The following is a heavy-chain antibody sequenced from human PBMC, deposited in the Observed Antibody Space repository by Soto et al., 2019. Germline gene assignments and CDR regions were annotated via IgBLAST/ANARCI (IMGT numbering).Heavy chain of an antibody. Sequence: LRLSCAASGFTFSSYGMHWVRQAPGKGLEWVAVISYDGSNKYYADSVKGRFTISRDNSKNTLYLQMNSLRAEDTAVYYCAKVMRCSGGSCLTMADYWGQGTLVTVSS. V-gene: IGHV3-30*18. CDR1: GFTFSSYG. D-gene: IGHD2-15*01. CDR2: ISYDGSNK. J-gene: IGHJ4*02. CDR3: AKVMRCSGGSCLTMADY.